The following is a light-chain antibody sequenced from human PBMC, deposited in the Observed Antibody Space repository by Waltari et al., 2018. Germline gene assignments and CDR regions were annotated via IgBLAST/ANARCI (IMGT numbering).Light chain of an antibody. Sequence: DIKMTQSPSTLSESVGDRVSITCRASQGISIWLARYQQRSGKAPKLLISKSSSLESGVPSRFSGSGSGTEFTRTITNLHPDDFATYYCQHYDNYPVAFGQATKLEIK. CDR2: KSS. CDR3: QHYDNYPVA. J-gene: IGKJ2*01. V-gene: IGKV1-5*03. CDR1: QGISIW.